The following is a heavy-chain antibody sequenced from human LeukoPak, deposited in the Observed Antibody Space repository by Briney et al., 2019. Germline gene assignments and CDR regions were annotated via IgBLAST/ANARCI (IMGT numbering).Heavy chain of an antibody. CDR3: ARRPTGMEWLHAFDI. Sequence: GESLKISCKGSGYSSTSYWIGWVRQMPGKGLDWMGIIYPGDSDTRYSPSFQGQVTISADKSINTAYLQWSSLKASDTAMYYCARRPTGMEWLHAFDIWGQGTKVTVSS. CDR1: GYSSTSYW. V-gene: IGHV5-51*01. CDR2: IYPGDSDT. D-gene: IGHD5-12*01. J-gene: IGHJ3*02.